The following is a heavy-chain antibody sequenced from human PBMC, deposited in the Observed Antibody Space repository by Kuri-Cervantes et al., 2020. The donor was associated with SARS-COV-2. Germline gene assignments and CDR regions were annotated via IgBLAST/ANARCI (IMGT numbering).Heavy chain of an antibody. V-gene: IGHV4-34*01. CDR3: ARGPPIAAAGTPFDY. CDR1: GGSFSGYY. J-gene: IGHJ4*02. CDR2: INHSGST. D-gene: IGHD6-13*01. Sequence: SETLSLTCAVYGGSFSGYYWSWIRQPPGKRLEWIGEINHSGSTNYNPSLKSRVTISVDKSKNQFSLKLSSVTAADTAVYYCARGPPIAAAGTPFDYWGQGTLVTVSS.